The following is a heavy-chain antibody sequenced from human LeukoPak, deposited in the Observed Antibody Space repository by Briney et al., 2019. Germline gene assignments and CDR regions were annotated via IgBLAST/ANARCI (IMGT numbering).Heavy chain of an antibody. V-gene: IGHV1-3*01. CDR3: ARDISGYLVSVWDAFDI. CDR1: GYTFTSYA. D-gene: IGHD3-22*01. CDR2: TNAGNGNT. Sequence: ASVKVSCKASGYTFTSYAMHWVRQAPGQRLEWMGWTNAGNGNTRYSQKFQGRVTITRDTSASTAYMELSSLRSEDTAVYYCARDISGYLVSVWDAFDIWGQGTMVTVSS. J-gene: IGHJ3*02.